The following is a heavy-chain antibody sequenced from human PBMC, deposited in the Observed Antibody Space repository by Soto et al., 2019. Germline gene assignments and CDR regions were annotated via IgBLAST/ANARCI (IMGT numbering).Heavy chain of an antibody. CDR2: ISSSSSYI. CDR3: ARDQPGYSYGYGLGY. Sequence: GGSLRLSCAASGFTLSSYSMNWVRQAPGKGLEWVSSISSSSSYIYYADSVKGRFTISRDNAKNSLYLQMNSLRAEDTAVYYCARDQPGYSYGYGLGYWGQGTLVTVSS. J-gene: IGHJ4*02. CDR1: GFTLSSYS. D-gene: IGHD5-18*01. V-gene: IGHV3-21*01.